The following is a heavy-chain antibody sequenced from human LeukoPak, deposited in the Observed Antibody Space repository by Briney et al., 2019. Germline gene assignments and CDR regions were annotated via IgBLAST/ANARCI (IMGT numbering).Heavy chain of an antibody. CDR2: MYPGGSDT. Sequence: GESLKISCKGSGYSFTSYWIAWVRQMPGKGLEWMGIMYPGGSDTRYSPSFQGQVTISADNSIGTAYLQWSGLKASDTAMYYCTRRIGSSGYSDYWGQGTLVTVSS. V-gene: IGHV5-51*01. J-gene: IGHJ4*02. CDR3: TRRIGSSGYSDY. CDR1: GYSFTSYW. D-gene: IGHD3-22*01.